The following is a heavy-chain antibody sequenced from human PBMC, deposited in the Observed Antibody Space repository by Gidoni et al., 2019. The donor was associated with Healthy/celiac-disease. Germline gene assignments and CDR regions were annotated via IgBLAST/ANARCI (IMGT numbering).Heavy chain of an antibody. CDR3: ARVTMVRGVIIMPFDY. CDR2: ISYDGSNK. Sequence: QVQLVESGGGVVQPGRSLRLSCAASGFTFRSYAMHWVRQAPGKGLEWVAVISYDGSNKYYADSVKGRFTISRDNSKNTLYLQMNSLRAEDTAVYYCARVTMVRGVIIMPFDYWGQGTLVTVSS. J-gene: IGHJ4*02. V-gene: IGHV3-30-3*01. CDR1: GFTFRSYA. D-gene: IGHD3-10*01.